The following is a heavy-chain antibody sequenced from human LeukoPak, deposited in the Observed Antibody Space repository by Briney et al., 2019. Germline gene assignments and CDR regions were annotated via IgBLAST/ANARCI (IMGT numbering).Heavy chain of an antibody. V-gene: IGHV3-30*18. CDR3: VKAQRGFDDFWSGYDY. Sequence: GGSLRLSCAASGFTFSSYGMHWVRQAPGKGLEWVAVISYDGSNKYYADSVKGRFTISRDNSKNTLYIQMESLRVEDTAVYYCVKAQRGFDDFWSGYDYWGQGSLVTVSS. CDR1: GFTFSSYG. CDR2: ISYDGSNK. D-gene: IGHD3-3*01. J-gene: IGHJ4*02.